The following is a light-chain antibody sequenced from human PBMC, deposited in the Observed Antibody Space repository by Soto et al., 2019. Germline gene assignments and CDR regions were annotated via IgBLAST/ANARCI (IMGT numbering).Light chain of an antibody. CDR2: DVS. Sequence: QSVLTQPASVSGSLGQSITISCTGSSSDVGGYNFVCWYQQYPGKAPKLMIYDVSYRPSGVSDRFSGSKSGNTASLTISGLQAEDEADFYCTSYRSDNTVVLGTGTKLTVL. CDR1: SSDVGGYNF. J-gene: IGLJ1*01. V-gene: IGLV2-14*01. CDR3: TSYRSDNTVV.